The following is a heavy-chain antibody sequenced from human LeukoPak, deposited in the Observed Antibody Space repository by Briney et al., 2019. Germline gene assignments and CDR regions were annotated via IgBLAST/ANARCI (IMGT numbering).Heavy chain of an antibody. CDR3: AELGITMIGGV. J-gene: IGHJ6*04. Sequence: GGSLRLSCAASGFTFSSYEMNWVRQAPGKGLAWISYISSSGSTIYYADSVKGRFTISRDNAKNSLYLQMNSLRAEDTAVYYCAELGITMIGGVWGKGTTVTISS. CDR1: GFTFSSYE. CDR2: ISSSGSTI. D-gene: IGHD3-10*02. V-gene: IGHV3-48*03.